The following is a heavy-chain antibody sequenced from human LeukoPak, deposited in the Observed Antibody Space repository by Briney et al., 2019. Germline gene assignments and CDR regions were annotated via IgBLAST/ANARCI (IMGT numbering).Heavy chain of an antibody. CDR3: ARGHGSGWHPGCWYFDL. CDR1: GFTFSSYS. D-gene: IGHD6-19*01. J-gene: IGHJ2*01. CDR2: ISSSSSTI. Sequence: PGGSLRLSCAASGFTFSSYSMNWVRQAPGKGLEWVSYISSSSSTIYYADSVKGRFTISRDNAKNSLYLQMNSLRAEDTAVYYCARGHGSGWHPGCWYFDLWGRGTLVTVSS. V-gene: IGHV3-48*04.